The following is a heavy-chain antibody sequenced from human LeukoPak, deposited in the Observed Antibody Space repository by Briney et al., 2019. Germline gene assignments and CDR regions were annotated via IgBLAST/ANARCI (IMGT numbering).Heavy chain of an antibody. CDR3: XXXXXXXNSNRRHDY. CDR2: ISSSSSTI. CDR1: GFTFSSYS. D-gene: IGHD2-15*01. V-gene: IGHV3-48*01. Sequence: GGSLRLSCAASGFTFSSYSMTWVRQAPGKGLEWVSYISSSSSTIYYADSVKGRFTISRDNARNSLYLQMNSLRAEDTAVYYXXXXXXXXNSNRRHDYWGQGTLVTVSS. J-gene: IGHJ4*02.